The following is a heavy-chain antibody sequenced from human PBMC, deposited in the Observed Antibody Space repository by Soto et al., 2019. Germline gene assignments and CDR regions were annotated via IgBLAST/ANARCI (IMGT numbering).Heavy chain of an antibody. CDR2: ISTTGVT. J-gene: IGHJ4*02. CDR3: ARHGGDVVMVRD. Sequence: QVKLQESGRGLVKPSETLSLSCTVSGGSLGDVYWSWIRQPPGKEMEWIGYISTTGVTNYSPSLKSRVTMSTDTSNNQSSLNLSSVTAADTAIYFCARHGGDVVMVRDWGQGIQVTVSS. CDR1: GGSLGDVY. D-gene: IGHD2-21*01. V-gene: IGHV4-59*08.